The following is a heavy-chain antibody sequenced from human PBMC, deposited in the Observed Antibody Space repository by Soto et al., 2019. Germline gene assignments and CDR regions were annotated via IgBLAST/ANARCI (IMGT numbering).Heavy chain of an antibody. CDR3: ASYGSGSYYIPYYYYYYGMDV. J-gene: IGHJ6*02. V-gene: IGHV1-69*13. Sequence: SVKVSCKASGGTFSSYAISWVRQAPGQGLEWMGGIIPIFGTANYAQKFQGRVTITADESTSTAYMELSSLRSEDTAVYYCASYGSGSYYIPYYYYYYGMDVWGQGTTVTVSS. CDR2: IIPIFGTA. D-gene: IGHD3-10*01. CDR1: GGTFSSYA.